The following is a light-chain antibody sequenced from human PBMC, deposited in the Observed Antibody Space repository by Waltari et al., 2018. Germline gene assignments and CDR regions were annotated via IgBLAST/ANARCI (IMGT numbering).Light chain of an antibody. CDR1: QRVSRT. CDR2: GAS. CDR3: QDYVRLPVT. Sequence: IVLTQSPGTLSLSPGERASLSCRASQRVSRTLAWYQQKPGQAPRLLIYGASTRAAGIPDRFSGSGSVTDFRLTFSRREPEEVAVDYGQDYVRLPVTFGQGTKVEIK. J-gene: IGKJ1*01. V-gene: IGKV3-20*01.